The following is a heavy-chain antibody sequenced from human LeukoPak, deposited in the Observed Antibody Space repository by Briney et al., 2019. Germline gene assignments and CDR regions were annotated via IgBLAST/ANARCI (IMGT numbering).Heavy chain of an antibody. CDR3: ARVYSTNYYGSGDRPFLFDY. D-gene: IGHD3-10*01. CDR1: GYTFTSYG. J-gene: IGHJ4*02. Sequence: ASVKVSCKASGYTFTSYGFSWVRQAPGQGLEWMGWISSYYGDTNYAQKLQDRVTMTTDTSTSTAYMELTSLRSDDTAVYYCARVYSTNYYGSGDRPFLFDYWGQGTVVTVSS. V-gene: IGHV1-18*01. CDR2: ISSYYGDT.